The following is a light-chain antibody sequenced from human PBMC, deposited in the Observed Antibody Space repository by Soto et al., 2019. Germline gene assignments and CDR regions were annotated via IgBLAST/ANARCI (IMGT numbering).Light chain of an antibody. J-gene: IGKJ1*01. CDR2: GAS. Sequence: EIVLTQSPGTLCLSPGDRATLSCRASQSVTSSFLAWYQQKPGQAPRLLIYGASSRATGIPDRFSGSGSGTDFTLTISRLEPEDFAVYYCQQYGRSPWTFGQGTKVDI. V-gene: IGKV3-20*01. CDR3: QQYGRSPWT. CDR1: QSVTSSF.